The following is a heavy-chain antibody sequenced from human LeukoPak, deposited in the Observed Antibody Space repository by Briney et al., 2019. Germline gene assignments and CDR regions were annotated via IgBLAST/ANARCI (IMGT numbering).Heavy chain of an antibody. CDR2: ISIGSTYI. CDR3: AREYGSGTPYYYYGMDV. J-gene: IGHJ6*02. D-gene: IGHD3-10*01. Sequence: GGSLRLSCAASGFTFSSYSMNWVRQAPGKGLEWVSSISIGSTYIYYADSVKGRFTISRDNAKNSLYLQMNSLRAEDTAVYYCAREYGSGTPYYYYGMDVWGQGTTVTVPS. CDR1: GFTFSSYS. V-gene: IGHV3-21*01.